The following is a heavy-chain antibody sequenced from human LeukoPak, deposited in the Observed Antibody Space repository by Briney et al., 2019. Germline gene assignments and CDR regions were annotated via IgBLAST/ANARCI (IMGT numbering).Heavy chain of an antibody. Sequence: GSLRLSCAASGFTVSSSHMSWDRQAPGKGLEWVSVIYSGGSTYYADSVKGRFTISRDNSKNTLYLQMNSLRAEDTAVYHCARVGNYGDFDFWGQGTLVTVSS. J-gene: IGHJ4*02. CDR2: IYSGGST. D-gene: IGHD4-17*01. CDR1: GFTVSSSH. CDR3: ARVGNYGDFDF. V-gene: IGHV3-53*01.